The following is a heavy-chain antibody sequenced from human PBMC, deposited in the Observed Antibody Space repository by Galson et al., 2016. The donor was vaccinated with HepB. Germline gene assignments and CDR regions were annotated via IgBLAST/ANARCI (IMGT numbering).Heavy chain of an antibody. Sequence: SLRLSCAASGFTFSSYSMNWVRQAPGKGLAWVSSITKNSSYIYYADSVKGRFTISRDNAKNSLYLQMNSLRAEDTAVYYCVLGECFGATCLYYYGMDVWGQGTTVTVSS. CDR2: ITKNSSYI. V-gene: IGHV3-21*01. D-gene: IGHD4/OR15-4a*01. J-gene: IGHJ6*02. CDR1: GFTFSSYS. CDR3: VLGECFGATCLYYYGMDV.